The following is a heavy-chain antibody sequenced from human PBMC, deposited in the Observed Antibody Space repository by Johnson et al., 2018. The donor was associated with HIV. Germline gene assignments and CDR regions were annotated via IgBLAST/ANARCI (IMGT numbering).Heavy chain of an antibody. CDR2: SKNNPEYWTT. CDR3: TTDANWNYGQGAFDV. J-gene: IGHJ3*01. V-gene: IGHV3-15*01. D-gene: IGHD1-7*01. Sequence: VQLVESGGGLLKPGRSLRVPSAASGFTFSNAWITSVRQAPGQGLDWVGRSKNNPEYWTTDYATPVKLRFTISRDDSENKLYLQMKSLKTEDTAVYYCTTDANWNYGQGAFDVWGQGTTVTVSS. CDR1: GFTFSNAW.